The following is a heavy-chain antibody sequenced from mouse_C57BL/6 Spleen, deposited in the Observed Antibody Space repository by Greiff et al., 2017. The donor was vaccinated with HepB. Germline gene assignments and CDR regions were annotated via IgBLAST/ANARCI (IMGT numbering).Heavy chain of an antibody. CDR1: GYTFTSYD. D-gene: IGHD1-1*01. V-gene: IGHV1-85*01. Sequence: QVQLKDSGPELVKPGASVKLSCKASGYTFTSYDINWVKQRPGQGLEWIGWIYPRDGSTKYNEKFKGKATLTVDTSSSTAYMELHSLTSEDSAVYFCARRPYYYGSSHFDYWGQGTTLTVSS. J-gene: IGHJ2*01. CDR3: ARRPYYYGSSHFDY. CDR2: IYPRDGST.